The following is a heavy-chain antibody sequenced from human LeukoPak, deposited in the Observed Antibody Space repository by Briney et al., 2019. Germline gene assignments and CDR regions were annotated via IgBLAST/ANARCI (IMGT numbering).Heavy chain of an antibody. J-gene: IGHJ6*02. CDR1: GDSVSRSSTA. Sequence: SQTLSLTCAISGDSVSRSSTAWNWIRQSPSRGLEWLGRTFYWSRWYNDYAISVKSRITINADTSKNQFSLQLSSVTPEDTAVYFCARGRMSYYAMDVWGQGTTVTVS. CDR2: TFYWSRWYN. D-gene: IGHD2-8*01. CDR3: ARGRMSYYAMDV. V-gene: IGHV6-1*01.